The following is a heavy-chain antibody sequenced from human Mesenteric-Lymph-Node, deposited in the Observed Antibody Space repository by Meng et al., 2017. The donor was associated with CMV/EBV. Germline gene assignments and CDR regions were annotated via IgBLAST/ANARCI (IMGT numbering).Heavy chain of an antibody. CDR3: ARVGSSAYDFWNGPEDY. J-gene: IGHJ4*02. V-gene: IGHV4-59*01. CDR1: GGSISGYY. Sequence: SETLSLTCIVSGGSISGYYWNWIRQPPGKGLEWIGYIHYSGTTNYNPSLKNRVTISVDTSKNQFSLKLSPVTAADTAVYYCARVGSSAYDFWNGPEDYWGQGTLVTVSS. D-gene: IGHD3-3*01. CDR2: IHYSGTT.